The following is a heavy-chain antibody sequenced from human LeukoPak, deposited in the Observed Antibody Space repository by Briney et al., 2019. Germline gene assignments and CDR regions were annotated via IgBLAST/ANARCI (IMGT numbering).Heavy chain of an antibody. D-gene: IGHD5-12*01. CDR1: GFTLSSYW. Sequence: PGGSLRLSCAASGFTLSSYWMHWVRQAPGEGLVWVSRIDPDGSTTNYADSVKGRFTTSRDNAKNTLYLQMNSLKIEDTAIYYCARGSGYHLVSWGQGTLVTVSS. CDR3: ARGSGYHLVS. J-gene: IGHJ5*02. CDR2: IDPDGSTT. V-gene: IGHV3-74*01.